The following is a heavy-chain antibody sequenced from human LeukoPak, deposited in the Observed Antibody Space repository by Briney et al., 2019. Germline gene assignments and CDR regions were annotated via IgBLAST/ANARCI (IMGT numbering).Heavy chain of an antibody. CDR1: GYSISSGYY. Sequence: PSETLSLTCAVSGYSISSGYYWGWIRQPPAKGLEWIGSIYHSGSTYYNPSLKSRVTISVDTSKNQFSLKLSSVTAADTAVYHCARDGYYYGSGSYGFDYWGQGTLVTVSS. V-gene: IGHV4-38-2*02. J-gene: IGHJ4*02. CDR3: ARDGYYYGSGSYGFDY. CDR2: IYHSGST. D-gene: IGHD3-10*01.